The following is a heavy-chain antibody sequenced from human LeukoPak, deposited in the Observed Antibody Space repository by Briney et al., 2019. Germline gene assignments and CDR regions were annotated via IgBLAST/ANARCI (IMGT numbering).Heavy chain of an antibody. CDR2: IYNSGST. CDR1: GGSISRGSYY. Sequence: SETLSLTCIVSGGSISRGSYYWSWIRQPAGKGLEWMGRIYNSGSTNYNPSLKSRVTISTDMSKNQISLKLSSVTAADTAVYYCAVQVVGFTYMVFDYWDQGTLVTVSS. CDR3: AVQVVGFTYMVFDY. D-gene: IGHD1-26*01. J-gene: IGHJ4*02. V-gene: IGHV4-61*02.